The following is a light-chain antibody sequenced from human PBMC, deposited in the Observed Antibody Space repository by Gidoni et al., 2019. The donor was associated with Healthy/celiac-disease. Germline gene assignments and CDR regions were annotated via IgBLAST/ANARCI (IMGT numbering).Light chain of an antibody. Sequence: EIVMTQSPATLSVSPGERATLSCRASQSVSSNLAWYQQKLGQAPRLLIYGASTRATGIPARFSGSGSGTEFTLTISSLQSEDFAVYYCQQYNNWPSTFGGGTKVEIK. V-gene: IGKV3-15*01. CDR1: QSVSSN. J-gene: IGKJ4*01. CDR2: GAS. CDR3: QQYNNWPST.